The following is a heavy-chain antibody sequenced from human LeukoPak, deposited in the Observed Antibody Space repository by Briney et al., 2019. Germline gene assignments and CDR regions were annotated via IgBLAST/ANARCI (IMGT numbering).Heavy chain of an antibody. J-gene: IGHJ4*02. Sequence: AASVKVSCKASGYTFTSYGISWVRQAPGQGLEWMGWISAYNGNTNYAQKFQGRVTMTRNTSISTAYMELSSLRSEDTAVYYCARGPADVRDGYNLWGQGTLVTVSS. CDR1: GYTFTSYG. CDR2: ISAYNGNT. D-gene: IGHD5-24*01. CDR3: ARGPADVRDGYNL. V-gene: IGHV1-18*01.